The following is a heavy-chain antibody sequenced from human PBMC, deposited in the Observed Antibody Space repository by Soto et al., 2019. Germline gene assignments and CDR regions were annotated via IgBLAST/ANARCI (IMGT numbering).Heavy chain of an antibody. D-gene: IGHD6-13*01. V-gene: IGHV3-23*01. CDR2: ISGIGGST. J-gene: IGHJ4*02. CDR1: GFTFTYYA. CDR3: ARGSSGYISSWYYFDY. Sequence: PGGSLRLSCAASGFTFTYYALIWVRQAPGKGLEWVATISGIGGSTYLADSVKGRLSISRDNSKNTVSLLMNSLRAEDTAVYFCARGSSGYISSWYYFDYWGRGTLVTVSS.